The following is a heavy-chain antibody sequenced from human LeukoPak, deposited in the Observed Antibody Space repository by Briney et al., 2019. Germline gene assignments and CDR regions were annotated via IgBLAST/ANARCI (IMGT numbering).Heavy chain of an antibody. CDR3: ARGGSSGCFDY. J-gene: IGHJ4*02. Sequence: GGSLRLSCAASGFTFSSYAMHWVRQAPGKGLEWVAVISYGGSNKYYADSVKGRFTISRDNSKNTLYLQMNSLRAEDTAVYYCARGGSSGCFDYWSQGTLVTVSS. V-gene: IGHV3-30*04. CDR1: GFTFSSYA. D-gene: IGHD6-19*01. CDR2: ISYGGSNK.